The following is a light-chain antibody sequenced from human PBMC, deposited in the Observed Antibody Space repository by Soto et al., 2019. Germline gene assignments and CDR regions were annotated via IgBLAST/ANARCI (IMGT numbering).Light chain of an antibody. Sequence: EIVLTQYPATLSLSPGERATLSCRASQSVSRYLAWYQQKPGQAPRLLIYDVSTRATGIPARFSGSGSGTDFTLTITSLEPEDFAVYSCQQRSDWPITFGQGTRLE. CDR1: QSVSRY. CDR2: DVS. V-gene: IGKV3-11*01. CDR3: QQRSDWPIT. J-gene: IGKJ5*01.